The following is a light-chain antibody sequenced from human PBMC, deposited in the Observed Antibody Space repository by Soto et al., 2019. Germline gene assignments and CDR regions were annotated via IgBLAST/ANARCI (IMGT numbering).Light chain of an antibody. Sequence: DVQMTQSPSTLSASVGDRVTITCRASQSTSTWLAWYQQRLGKTPKLLIAEASKLESGVPSRFSGSGSGTEFTLTISILQPDDFATYCSQQYITYPYAFGQGTKVEIK. CDR3: QQYITYPYA. CDR2: EAS. CDR1: QSTSTW. J-gene: IGKJ1*01. V-gene: IGKV1-5*03.